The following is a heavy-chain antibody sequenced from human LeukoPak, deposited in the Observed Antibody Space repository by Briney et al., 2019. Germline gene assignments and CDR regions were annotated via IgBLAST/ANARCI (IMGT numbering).Heavy chain of an antibody. CDR2: INPNSGGT. J-gene: IGHJ4*02. CDR1: GYTFTGYY. CDR3: ARGPDGYYYDSSGYYYVY. V-gene: IGHV1-2*02. Sequence: GASVKVSCKASGYTFTGYYMHWVRQAPGQGLEWMGWINPNSGGTNYAQKFQGRVTMTRDTSISTAYMELSRLRSDDTAMYYCARGPDGYYYDSSGYYYVYWGQGTLVTVSS. D-gene: IGHD3-22*01.